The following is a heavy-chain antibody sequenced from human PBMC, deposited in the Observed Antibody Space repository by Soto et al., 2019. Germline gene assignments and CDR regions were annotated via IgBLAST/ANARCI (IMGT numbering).Heavy chain of an antibody. V-gene: IGHV5-51*01. Sequence: GESLKISCKGSGYSFTSYWIGWVRQMPGKGLEWMGIIYPGDSDTRYSPSFQGQVTISADKSISTAYLQWSSLKASDTAMYYCARQISYYYDSSGYYYPQTVYYFDYWGQGTLVTVSS. CDR3: ARQISYYYDSSGYYYPQTVYYFDY. J-gene: IGHJ4*02. CDR1: GYSFTSYW. CDR2: IYPGDSDT. D-gene: IGHD3-22*01.